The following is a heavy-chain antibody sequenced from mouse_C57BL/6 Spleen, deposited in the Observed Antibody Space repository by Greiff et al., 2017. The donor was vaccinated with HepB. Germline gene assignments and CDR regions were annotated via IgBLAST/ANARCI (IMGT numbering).Heavy chain of an antibody. D-gene: IGHD2-3*01. CDR2: ISSGSSTI. CDR3: GMGGDGYGAMDY. J-gene: IGHJ4*01. Sequence: EVQLVESGGGLVKPGGSLKLSCAASGFTFSDYGMHWVRQAPEKGLEWVAYISSGSSTIYYADTVKGRFTISRDNAKNTLFLQMTSLRSEDASMYYCGMGGDGYGAMDYWGQGTSVTVSS. CDR1: GFTFSDYG. V-gene: IGHV5-17*01.